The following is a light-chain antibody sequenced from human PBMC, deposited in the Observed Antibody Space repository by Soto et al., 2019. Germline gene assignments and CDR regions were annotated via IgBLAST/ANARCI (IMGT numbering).Light chain of an antibody. V-gene: IGKV1-39*01. CDR2: GAS. CDR3: QQSFSTPRT. Sequence: IQMTQSPSPLSASVGDRVTITCRASQTISTYLNWYQQKPGKAPKLSIYGASSLQSGVPSRFSGSGSGTDFTLTISSLQPEDVGTYYCQQSFSTPRTLGQGTKVDI. J-gene: IGKJ1*01. CDR1: QTISTY.